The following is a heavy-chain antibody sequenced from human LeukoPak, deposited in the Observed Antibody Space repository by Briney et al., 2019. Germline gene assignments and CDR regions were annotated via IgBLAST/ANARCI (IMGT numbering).Heavy chain of an antibody. V-gene: IGHV1-69*02. CDR1: GGTFSIYT. CDR3: ATVDYGGYFDY. CDR2: IIPILGIA. Sequence: ASVKVSSKASGGTFSIYTISWVRQAPGQGLEWMGRIIPILGIANYAQKFQGRVTITADKSTSTAYMELSSLRSEDTAVYYCATVDYGGYFDYWGQGTLVTVSS. J-gene: IGHJ4*02. D-gene: IGHD4/OR15-4a*01.